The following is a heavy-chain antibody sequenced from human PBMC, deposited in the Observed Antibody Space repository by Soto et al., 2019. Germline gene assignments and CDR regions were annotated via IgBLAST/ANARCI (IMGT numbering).Heavy chain of an antibody. V-gene: IGHV4-59*08. Sequence: SETLSLTCTVSGGSISSYYWSWIRQPPGKGLEWIGYIYYSGSTNYNPSLKSRVTISVDTSKNQFSLKLSSVTAADTAVYYCARQVRYCSGGSCSKYVGGTRVLDYWGQGTLVTVSS. J-gene: IGHJ4*02. D-gene: IGHD2-15*01. CDR2: IYYSGST. CDR3: ARQVRYCSGGSCSKYVGGTRVLDY. CDR1: GGSISSYY.